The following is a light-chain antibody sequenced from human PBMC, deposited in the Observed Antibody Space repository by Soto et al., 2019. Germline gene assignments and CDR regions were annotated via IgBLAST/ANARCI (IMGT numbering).Light chain of an antibody. J-gene: IGLJ2*01. V-gene: IGLV1-51*02. Sequence: SVLTQPPSVSAAPGQKVTISCSGSSSNIGDNYVSWYQQLPGTAPKLLIYENNRRPSGIPDRFSGSKSGTSATLGITGLQTGDEADYYCGTWDSSLRGVVFGGGTKVTDL. CDR3: GTWDSSLRGVV. CDR2: ENN. CDR1: SSNIGDNY.